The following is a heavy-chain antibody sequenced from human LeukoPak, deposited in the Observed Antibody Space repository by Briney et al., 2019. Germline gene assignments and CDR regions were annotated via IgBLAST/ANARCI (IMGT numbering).Heavy chain of an antibody. CDR2: ISSSSSYI. Sequence: GGSLRLSCAASGFTFSSYSMNWVRQAPGKGLEWVSSISSSSSYIYYADSVKGRFTISRDNAKNSLYLQMNSLRAEDTAVYYCAKASVRRVAAAGIFINYWGQGTLVTVSS. V-gene: IGHV3-21*04. CDR1: GFTFSSYS. CDR3: AKASVRRVAAAGIFINY. J-gene: IGHJ4*02. D-gene: IGHD6-13*01.